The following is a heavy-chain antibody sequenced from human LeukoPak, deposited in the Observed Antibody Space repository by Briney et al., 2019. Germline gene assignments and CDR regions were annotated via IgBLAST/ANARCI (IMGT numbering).Heavy chain of an antibody. V-gene: IGHV4-38-2*02. D-gene: IGHD4-17*01. Sequence: SETLSLTCTVSGYSISSGYYWGWIRQPPGKGLEWIGSIYHSGSTYYNPSLKGRVTISVDTSKNQFSLKLSSVTAADTAVYYCARGGDYGDYVGWFDPWGQGTLVTVSS. CDR3: ARGGDYGDYVGWFDP. CDR2: IYHSGST. CDR1: GYSISSGYY. J-gene: IGHJ5*02.